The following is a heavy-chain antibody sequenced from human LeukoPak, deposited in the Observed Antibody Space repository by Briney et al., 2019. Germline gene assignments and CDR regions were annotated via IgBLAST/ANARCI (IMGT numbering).Heavy chain of an antibody. CDR1: GGSISSGGYC. J-gene: IGHJ4*02. Sequence: SQTLSLTCTVSGGSISSGGYCWSWIRQHPGKGLEWIGYIYYSGSTYYNPSLKSRVTISVDTSKNQFSLKLSSVTAADTAVYYCASVSGSPSAFDYWGQGTLVTVPS. CDR3: ASVSGSPSAFDY. CDR2: IYYSGST. D-gene: IGHD1-26*01. V-gene: IGHV4-31*03.